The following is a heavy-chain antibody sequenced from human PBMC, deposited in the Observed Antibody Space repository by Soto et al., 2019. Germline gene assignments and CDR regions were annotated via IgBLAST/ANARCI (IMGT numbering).Heavy chain of an antibody. V-gene: IGHV3-74*01. CDR3: TRGPRPTSTGTGAF. J-gene: IGHJ4*02. CDR1: GFTFRMCG. D-gene: IGHD1-1*01. Sequence: PXGSLGLSCAASGFTFRMCGMHWVRQVPGKGPEWVSRINDDGISTNYADSVKGRFTISRDNAKNTLYLQMNALRVEDTGVYYCTRGPRPTSTGTGAFWGQGTLVPGSS. CDR2: INDDGIST.